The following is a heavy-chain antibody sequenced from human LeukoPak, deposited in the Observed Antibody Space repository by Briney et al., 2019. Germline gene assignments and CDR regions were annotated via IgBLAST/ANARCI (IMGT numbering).Heavy chain of an antibody. CDR3: ARLRPTNFYYSISSGASRGV. CDR1: GGSISSYY. CDR2: INHSGST. Sequence: SETLSVICTVSGGSISSYYWSWIRQPPGKGLEWIGEINHSGSTNYNPSLKSRVTISVDTSKNQFSLKLSSVTAADTAVYYCARLRPTNFYYSISSGASRGVWGKGTTVTVSS. J-gene: IGHJ6*04. D-gene: IGHD6-6*01. V-gene: IGHV4-34*01.